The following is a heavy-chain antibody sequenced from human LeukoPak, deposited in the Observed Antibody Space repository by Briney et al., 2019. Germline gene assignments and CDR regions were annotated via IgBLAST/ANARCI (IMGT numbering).Heavy chain of an antibody. J-gene: IGHJ4*02. V-gene: IGHV3-7*03. CDR2: IKLDGSEK. CDR1: GFTFGKGW. CDR3: ARDQYDTWSRRGNFDS. D-gene: IGHD3-3*01. Sequence: GGSLRLSCVASGFTFGKGWMSWVRPAPGKGLEWVGNIKLDGSEKNYVDSVKGRFTISRDNTKNSLYLQMNSLRAEDTAVFYCARDQYDTWSRRGNFDSWGQGTLVIVSS.